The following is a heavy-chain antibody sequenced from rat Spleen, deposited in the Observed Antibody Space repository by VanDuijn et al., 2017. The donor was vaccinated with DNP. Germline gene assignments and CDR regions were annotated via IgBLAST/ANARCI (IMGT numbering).Heavy chain of an antibody. J-gene: IGHJ2*01. CDR3: TRVGYYGSPFDY. CDR2: ISYSGST. D-gene: IGHD1-8*01. V-gene: IGHV3-1*01. CDR1: GYSITSDY. Sequence: EVQLQESGPGLVKPSQSLSLTCSVTGYSITSDYWGWIRKFPGNKMEWIGHISYSGSTSYLPSLKSRISITRDTSKNQFFVQLNSVITEDTATYYCTRVGYYGSPFDYWGQGVMVTVSS.